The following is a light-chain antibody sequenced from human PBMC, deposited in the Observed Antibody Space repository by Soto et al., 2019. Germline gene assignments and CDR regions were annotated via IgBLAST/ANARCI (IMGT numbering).Light chain of an antibody. V-gene: IGLV2-8*01. CDR3: SSYAGTNNYV. CDR2: EVS. J-gene: IGLJ1*01. Sequence: QSVLTQPPSASGSPGQSVTISCTGTSSDVGAYHYVSWYQQHPGKAPTLIIYEVSQRPSGVPDRFSGSKSGNTASLTASGLQADDEADYYCSSYAGTNNYVFGTGTKVTVL. CDR1: SSDVGAYHY.